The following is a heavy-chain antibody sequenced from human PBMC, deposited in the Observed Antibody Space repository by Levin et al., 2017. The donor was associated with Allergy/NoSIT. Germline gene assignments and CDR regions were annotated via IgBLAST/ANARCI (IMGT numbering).Heavy chain of an antibody. Sequence: GESLKISCQGSGYSFPSYWIAWVRQVPGKGLEWMGIIYPGDSESRYTPSFQGQFTISADKSISTAYLQWSSLKASDSAMYYCATHEGPATAAGTGDYWGQGTLVTVSS. D-gene: IGHD6-13*01. V-gene: IGHV5-51*01. CDR2: IYPGDSES. CDR3: ATHEGPATAAGTGDY. CDR1: GYSFPSYW. J-gene: IGHJ4*02.